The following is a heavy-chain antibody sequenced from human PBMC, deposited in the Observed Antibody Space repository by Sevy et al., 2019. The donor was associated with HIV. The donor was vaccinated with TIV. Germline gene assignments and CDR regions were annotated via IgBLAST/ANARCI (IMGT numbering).Heavy chain of an antibody. CDR2: ISSSGGST. Sequence: GGSLRLSCAASGFTFSAYAMSWVRQAPGKGLEWVSCISSSGGSTYYADSLEGRFSISRDTSKNTPYLQMNSLSAEDTAVYYCATLRGGLYGSGYFQNWGQGTQVTVSS. CDR1: GFTFSAYA. D-gene: IGHD3-10*01. V-gene: IGHV3-23*01. J-gene: IGHJ1*01. CDR3: ATLRGGLYGSGYFQN.